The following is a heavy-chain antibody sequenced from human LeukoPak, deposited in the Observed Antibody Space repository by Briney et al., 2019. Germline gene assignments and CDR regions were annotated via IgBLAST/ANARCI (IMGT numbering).Heavy chain of an antibody. CDR2: IYSGGST. CDR3: ARGSFDYGDYGGLDY. CDR1: GFTFSSYA. Sequence: GGSLRLSCAASGFTFSSYAMSWVRQAPGKGLEWVSVIYSGGSTYYADSVKGRFTISRDNSKNTLYLQMNSLRAEDTAVYYCARGSFDYGDYGGLDYWGQGTLVTVSS. D-gene: IGHD4-17*01. J-gene: IGHJ4*02. V-gene: IGHV3-53*01.